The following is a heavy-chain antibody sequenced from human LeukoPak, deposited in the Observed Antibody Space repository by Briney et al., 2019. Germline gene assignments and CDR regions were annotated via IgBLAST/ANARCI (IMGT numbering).Heavy chain of an antibody. CDR2: IIGGGTS. V-gene: IGHV3-23*01. CDR1: GFTFSNSA. D-gene: IGHD3-3*02. Sequence: GGSLRLSCAVSGFTFSNSAMTWVRQAPGKGLEWVSIIIGGGTSYYADSVKGRFTISTDNSKNTLYLQMNSLKAADTAVYYCPTASPFTFQPWGQGPLVAASS. CDR3: PTASPFTFQP. J-gene: IGHJ1*01.